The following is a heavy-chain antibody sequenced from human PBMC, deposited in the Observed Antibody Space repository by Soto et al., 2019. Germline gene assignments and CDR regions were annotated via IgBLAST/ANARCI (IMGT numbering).Heavy chain of an antibody. CDR1: GFTFYNYA. J-gene: IGHJ4*02. CDR3: AKERLGRGADY. V-gene: IGHV3-23*01. Sequence: EVQLLESGGGLVQPGGSLRLSCAASGFTFYNYAMSWVRQTPGKGLEWVSTISGGGGNTYYPDSVKGRFTISRDNSKDTVYLQMNSLRAEDTAIYYCAKERLGRGADYWGQGALVTVTS. CDR2: ISGGGGNT.